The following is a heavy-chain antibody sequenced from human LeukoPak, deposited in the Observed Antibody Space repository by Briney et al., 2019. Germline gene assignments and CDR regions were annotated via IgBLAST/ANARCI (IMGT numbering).Heavy chain of an antibody. CDR1: GFTFSSYE. CDR3: AKEVVYGSGSPNFDY. V-gene: IGHV3-48*03. J-gene: IGHJ4*02. Sequence: PGGSLRLSCAASGFTFSSYEMNWVRQAPGKGLEWVSYISSSGSTIYYADSVKGRFTISRDNAKNSLYLQMNSLRAEDTAVYYCAKEVVYGSGSPNFDYWGQGTLVTVSS. CDR2: ISSSGSTI. D-gene: IGHD3-10*01.